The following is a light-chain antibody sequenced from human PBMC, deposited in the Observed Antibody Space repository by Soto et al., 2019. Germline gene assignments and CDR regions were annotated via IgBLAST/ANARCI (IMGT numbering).Light chain of an antibody. CDR2: GAS. CDR3: QQHSNWPLT. CDR1: QSVSSTY. V-gene: IGKV3-15*01. Sequence: DILLAQSPDTLSLAPEERASRASIASQSVSSTYLAWYQQKPGQAPRLLIYGASSRATGIPARFSGSGSGTEFPLSINTLQSEDFALYYCQQHSNWPLTFGGGTKLDI. J-gene: IGKJ4*01.